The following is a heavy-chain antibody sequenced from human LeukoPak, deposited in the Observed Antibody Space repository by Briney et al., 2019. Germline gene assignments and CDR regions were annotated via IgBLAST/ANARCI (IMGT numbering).Heavy chain of an antibody. V-gene: IGHV3-66*01. CDR3: ARDLAAAGTSNYYYGMDV. CDR2: IYSGGST. Sequence: RPGGSLRLSCAASGFTVSSNYMSWVRQAPGKGLEWVSVIYSGGSTYYADSVKGRFTISRDNSKNTLYLQMNSLRAEDTAVYYCARDLAAAGTSNYYYGMDVWGQGTTVTVSS. J-gene: IGHJ6*02. CDR1: GFTVSSNY. D-gene: IGHD6-13*01.